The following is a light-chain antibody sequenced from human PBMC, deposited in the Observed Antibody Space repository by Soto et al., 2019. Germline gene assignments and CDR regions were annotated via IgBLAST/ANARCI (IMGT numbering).Light chain of an antibody. CDR3: QQYGSSPLT. V-gene: IGKV3-20*01. J-gene: IGKJ4*01. Sequence: EIVLTQSPGTLSLSPGERATFSCRASQSVYSRYLAWYQQKPGQAPRLLIYGASSRATGIPDRFSGSGSGTDFTLTISRLESEDFAVYYCQQYGSSPLTFGGGTKVEIK. CDR1: QSVYSRY. CDR2: GAS.